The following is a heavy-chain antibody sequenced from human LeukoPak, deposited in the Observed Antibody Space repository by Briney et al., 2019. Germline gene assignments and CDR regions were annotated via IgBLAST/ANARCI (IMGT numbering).Heavy chain of an antibody. CDR2: KRYDGNNK. V-gene: IGHV3-30*02. J-gene: IGHJ1*01. CDR1: GFTFSSYG. D-gene: IGHD3-16*01. CDR3: AKDDDWGRYKH. Sequence: GGSLRLSCAASGFTFSSYGMHWVRQAPGKGLQWVAFKRYDGNNKFYADSVRGRFTISRDNSKNTLYLQMNSLRPEDTAVYYCAKDDDWGRYKHWGQGTLVTVSS.